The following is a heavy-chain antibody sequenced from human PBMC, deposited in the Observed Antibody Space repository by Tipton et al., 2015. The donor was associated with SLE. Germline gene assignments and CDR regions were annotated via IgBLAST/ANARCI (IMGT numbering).Heavy chain of an antibody. Sequence: TLSLTCTVSGGSISSGSYYWGWIRQPPGKGLEWIGSIYYSGSTYYNPSLKSRVTISVDTSKNQFSLKLSSVTAADTAMYYCARQEGDIVVVPAAISFDYWGQGTLVTVSS. J-gene: IGHJ4*02. CDR3: ARQEGDIVVVPAAISFDY. CDR1: GGSISSGSYY. V-gene: IGHV4-39*01. CDR2: IYYSGST. D-gene: IGHD2-2*02.